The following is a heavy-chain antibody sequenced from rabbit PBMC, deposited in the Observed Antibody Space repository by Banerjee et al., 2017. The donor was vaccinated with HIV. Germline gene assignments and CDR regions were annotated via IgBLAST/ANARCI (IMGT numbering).Heavy chain of an antibody. CDR2: IYAGSSGST. J-gene: IGHJ4*01. D-gene: IGHD7-1*01. Sequence: QQQLEESGGGLVKPGGTLTLTCKASGIDFISYYMCWVRQAPGKGLEWIACIYAGSSGSTWYASWVNGRFTISRSTSLNTVDLKMTSLTAADTATYFCARGTETYDGYAGYGYYFNLWGPGTLVTVS. V-gene: IGHV1S43*01. CDR1: GIDFISYY. CDR3: ARGTETYDGYAGYGYYFNL.